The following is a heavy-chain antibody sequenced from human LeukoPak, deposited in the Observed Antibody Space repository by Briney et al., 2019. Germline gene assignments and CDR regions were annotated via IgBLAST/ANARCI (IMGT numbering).Heavy chain of an antibody. Sequence: PGRSLRLSCAASGFTFADYAMHWVRQAPGKGLEWVSGISWNSGSIGYADSVNGRFTISRDHAKNSPYLQMNSMRAEAMALYYCAKGPVADSGYDLGGGYFDYWGQGTLVTVSS. D-gene: IGHD5-12*01. CDR1: GFTFADYA. CDR3: AKGPVADSGYDLGGGYFDY. V-gene: IGHV3-9*03. CDR2: ISWNSGSI. J-gene: IGHJ4*02.